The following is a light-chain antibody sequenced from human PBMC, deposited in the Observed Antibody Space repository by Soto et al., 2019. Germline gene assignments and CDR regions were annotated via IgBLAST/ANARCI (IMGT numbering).Light chain of an antibody. Sequence: QCVLTQPASVSGSPGQWITISCTGTSSDVGGYNYVSWYQQHPGKAPKLTIYDVSNRPSGVSNRFSGSKSGNTASLTISGLQAEDEADYYCSSYTSSSTYVFGTGTKVTVL. CDR3: SSYTSSSTYV. J-gene: IGLJ1*01. CDR1: SSDVGGYNY. V-gene: IGLV2-14*01. CDR2: DVS.